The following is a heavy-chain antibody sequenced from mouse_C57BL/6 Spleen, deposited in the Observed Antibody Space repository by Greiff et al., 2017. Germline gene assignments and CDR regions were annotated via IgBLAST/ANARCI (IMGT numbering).Heavy chain of an antibody. V-gene: IGHV1-59*01. Sequence: QVQLQQPGAELVRPGTSVKLSCKASGYTFTSYWMHWVKQRPGQGLEWIGVIDPSDSYTNYNQKFKGKATLTVDTTSSTAYMQLSSLTSGDSAVYYCARPAYYYGSSYWYFDVWGTGTTVTVSS. J-gene: IGHJ1*03. CDR1: GYTFTSYW. D-gene: IGHD1-1*01. CDR2: IDPSDSYT. CDR3: ARPAYYYGSSYWYFDV.